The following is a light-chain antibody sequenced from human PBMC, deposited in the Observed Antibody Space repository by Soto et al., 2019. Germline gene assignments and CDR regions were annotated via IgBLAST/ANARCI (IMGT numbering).Light chain of an antibody. CDR1: SSNIGSKT. Sequence: QSVLIQPPSASGTPGQRVTISCSGSSSNIGSKTVNWYQQLPGTAPKLLIYSNYQRPSGVPDRFSGSKSGTSASLAISGLQSEDEADYYCSAWDASLNGYVFGTGTKLTVL. CDR3: SAWDASLNGYV. V-gene: IGLV1-44*01. J-gene: IGLJ1*01. CDR2: SNY.